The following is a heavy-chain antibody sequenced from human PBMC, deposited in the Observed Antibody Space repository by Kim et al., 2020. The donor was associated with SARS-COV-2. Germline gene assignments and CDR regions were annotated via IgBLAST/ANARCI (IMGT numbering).Heavy chain of an antibody. V-gene: IGHV3-74*01. J-gene: IGHJ3*01. CDR3: ARGSSGSYPRAFDV. D-gene: IGHD1-26*01. Sequence: ADAVKGPVTSSRDNAKNTLYLQMNSLRAEDTAVYYCARGSSGSYPRAFDVWGQGTMVTVSS.